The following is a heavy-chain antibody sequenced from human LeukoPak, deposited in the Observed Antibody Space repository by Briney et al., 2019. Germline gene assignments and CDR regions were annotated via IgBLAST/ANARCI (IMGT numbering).Heavy chain of an antibody. CDR3: ARAAVDIVATIGWFDP. D-gene: IGHD5-12*01. J-gene: IGHJ5*02. Sequence: ASVKVSCKASGYTFSGYYMHWVRQAPGQGLEWMGWINPNSGGTNYAQKFQGRVTMTRDTSISTAYMELSRLRSDDTAVYYCARAAVDIVATIGWFDPWGQGTLVTVSS. CDR1: GYTFSGYY. V-gene: IGHV1-2*02. CDR2: INPNSGGT.